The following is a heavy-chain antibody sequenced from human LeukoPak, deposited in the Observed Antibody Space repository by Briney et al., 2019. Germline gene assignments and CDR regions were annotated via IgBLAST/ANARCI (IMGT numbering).Heavy chain of an antibody. D-gene: IGHD4-17*01. Sequence: SETLSLTCTVSGGSISSSSYYWGWIRQPPGKGLEWIGSIYYSGSTYYNPSLKSRVTISVDTSKNQFSLKLSSVTAADTAAYYCARHLRPSTVTTFFDYWGQGTLVTVSS. V-gene: IGHV4-39*01. CDR2: IYYSGST. J-gene: IGHJ4*02. CDR1: GGSISSSSYY. CDR3: ARHLRPSTVTTFFDY.